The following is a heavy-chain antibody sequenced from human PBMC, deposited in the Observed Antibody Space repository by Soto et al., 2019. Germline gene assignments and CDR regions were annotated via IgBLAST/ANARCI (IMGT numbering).Heavy chain of an antibody. CDR2: MYNTGST. Sequence: QVQLQESGPGLVKPSETLSLTCTVSGGSISRYYWSWIRQPPGKGLEWIGYMYNTGSTVYNPSFKTRVTISRDTSKNQCSLKLNSVPAADTAVYYCARDLWGYCGTDCYPLDVWGQGTTVTVSS. J-gene: IGHJ6*02. CDR1: GGSISRYY. D-gene: IGHD2-21*02. CDR3: ARDLWGYCGTDCYPLDV. V-gene: IGHV4-59*01.